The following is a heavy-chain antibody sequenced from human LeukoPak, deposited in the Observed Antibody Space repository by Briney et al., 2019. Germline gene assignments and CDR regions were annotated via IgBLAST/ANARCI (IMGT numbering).Heavy chain of an antibody. CDR3: ASTHYRSVTYNNRDSYYFDS. J-gene: IGHJ4*02. CDR2: IFYSGST. CDR1: GGSISSYY. V-gene: IGHV4-59*01. D-gene: IGHD3-10*01. Sequence: SETLSLTCSVSGGSISSYYWNWIRQPPGKGLEWIGYIFYSGSTSYNPSLKSRVSISVDTSKNQFSLKLSSVTAADTAVYYCASTHYRSVTYNNRDSYYFDSWGQGTLVTVSS.